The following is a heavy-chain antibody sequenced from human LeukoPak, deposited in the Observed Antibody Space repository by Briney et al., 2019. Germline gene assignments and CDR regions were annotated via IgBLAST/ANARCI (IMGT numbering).Heavy chain of an antibody. CDR2: IYYSGST. CDR1: GGSISSSSYY. D-gene: IGHD4-17*01. J-gene: IGHJ4*02. CDR3: ARGQNTVTDY. V-gene: IGHV4-39*07. Sequence: SETLSLTCTVSGGSISSSSYYWGWIRQPPGKGLEWIGSIYYSGSTYYNPSLKSRVTISVDTSKNQFSLKLSSVTAADTAVYYCARGQNTVTDYWGQGTLVTVSS.